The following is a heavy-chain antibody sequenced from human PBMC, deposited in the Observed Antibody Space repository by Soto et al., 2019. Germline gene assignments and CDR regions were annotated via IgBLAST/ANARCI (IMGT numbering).Heavy chain of an antibody. J-gene: IGHJ5*02. CDR2: INPSGGST. D-gene: IGHD3-10*01. Sequence: QVQLVQSGAEVKKPGASVKVSCRASGYTFINYYIHWVRQAPGQGLEWMGIINPSGGSTTYAQKFKGRVTMTRDTSTSTVYMELSSLRSEDTAVYYCARAGSGSYFHWFDPWGQGTLVTVSS. CDR1: GYTFINYY. CDR3: ARAGSGSYFHWFDP. V-gene: IGHV1-46*01.